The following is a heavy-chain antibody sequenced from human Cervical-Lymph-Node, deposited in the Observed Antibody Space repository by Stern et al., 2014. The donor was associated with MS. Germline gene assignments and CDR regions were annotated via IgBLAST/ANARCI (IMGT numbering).Heavy chain of an antibody. CDR3: ARAFCTGGVCYSFPFYGMDV. V-gene: IGHV3-20*01. CDR2: INYRGGSP. D-gene: IGHD2-8*02. CDR1: GFIFADYG. Sequence: EMQLVESGGGVVRPGASLRLSCAASGFIFADYGMRWVRQVPGKGPAWVSAINYRGGSPDDAASVKGRFTISRDNAKKSLYLRMNILRVEDTAVYHCARAFCTGGVCYSFPFYGMDVWGQGTTVTVSS. J-gene: IGHJ6*02.